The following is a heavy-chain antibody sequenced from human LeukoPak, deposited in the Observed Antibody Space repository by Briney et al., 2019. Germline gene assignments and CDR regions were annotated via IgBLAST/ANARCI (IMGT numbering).Heavy chain of an antibody. CDR3: AKDLGNSFDY. D-gene: IGHD4-23*01. J-gene: IGHJ4*02. V-gene: IGHV3-30*02. CDR2: IHYDGSDK. Sequence: RGSLRLSCAASGFTFSGYSMHWVRQAPGKGLEWVAFIHYDGSDKYYADSVKGRFTISRDNSKNTLYLQMNSLRAEDTAVYYCAKDLGNSFDYWGQGTLVTVSS. CDR1: GFTFSGYS.